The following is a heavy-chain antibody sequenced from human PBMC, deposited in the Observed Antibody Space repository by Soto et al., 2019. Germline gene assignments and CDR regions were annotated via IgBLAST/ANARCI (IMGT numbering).Heavy chain of an antibody. CDR3: AKDYDFWSGYYGSNDAFDI. J-gene: IGHJ3*02. Sequence: SLRLSCAASGFTFDDYAMHWVRQAPGKGLEWVSGISWNSGSIGYADSVKGRFTISRDNAKNSLYLQMNSLRAEDTALYYCAKDYDFWSGYYGSNDAFDIWGQGTMVTVS. V-gene: IGHV3-9*01. D-gene: IGHD3-3*01. CDR2: ISWNSGSI. CDR1: GFTFDDYA.